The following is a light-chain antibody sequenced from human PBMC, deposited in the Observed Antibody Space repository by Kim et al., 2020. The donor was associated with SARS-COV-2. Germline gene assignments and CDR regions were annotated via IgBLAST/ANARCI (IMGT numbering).Light chain of an antibody. CDR2: YGS. CDR3: QVWDSSSDHP. V-gene: IGLV3-21*04. J-gene: IGLJ2*01. Sequence: VAPGKTARITCGGNNVGSKSVHGYQQKPGRAPVLVIYYGSDRPSGMPERFSGSNSGNTAPLTISRVEAGDEADYYCQVWDSSSDHPFGGGTQLTVL. CDR1: NVGSKS.